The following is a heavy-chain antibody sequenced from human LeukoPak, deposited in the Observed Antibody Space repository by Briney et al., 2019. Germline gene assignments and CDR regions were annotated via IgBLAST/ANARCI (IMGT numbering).Heavy chain of an antibody. Sequence: SETLSLTCGVSGDSIRSSIYYWGWIRQPPGKGLEWIGSVYYDGSAYYNPSLKSRVTISVDTSKNQLSLKLSSVTAADTAVYYCARPLTRGGTYYVWGQGTLVTVSS. J-gene: IGHJ4*02. V-gene: IGHV4-39*01. CDR2: VYYDGSA. D-gene: IGHD1-26*01. CDR3: ARPLTRGGTYYV. CDR1: GDSIRSSIYY.